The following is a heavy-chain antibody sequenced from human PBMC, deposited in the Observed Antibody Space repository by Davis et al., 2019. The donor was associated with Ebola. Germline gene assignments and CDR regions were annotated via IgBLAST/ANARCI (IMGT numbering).Heavy chain of an antibody. V-gene: IGHV3-30-3*01. Sequence: GGSLRLSCAASGFTFSSYAMHWVRQAPGKGLEWVAVISYDGSNKYYADSVKGRFTISRDNSKNTLYLQMHVLRSEDTAVYYCAKDLRALPGDYGWFNPWGQGTLVTVSS. CDR3: AKDLRALPGDYGWFNP. CDR1: GFTFSSYA. CDR2: ISYDGSNK. J-gene: IGHJ5*02. D-gene: IGHD4-17*01.